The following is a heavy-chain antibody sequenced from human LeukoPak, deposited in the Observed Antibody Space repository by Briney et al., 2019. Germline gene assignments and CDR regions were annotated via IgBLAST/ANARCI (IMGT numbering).Heavy chain of an antibody. J-gene: IGHJ6*03. CDR1: GFTFDDYA. V-gene: IGHV3-43D*03. Sequence: GGSLRLSCAASGFTFDDYAMHWVRQAPGKGLEWVSLISWDGGSTYYADSVKGRFTISRDNSKNSLYLQMNSLRAEDTALYYCAKSFSSDGYNNRFYYYYYMDVWGKGTTVTVSS. CDR2: ISWDGGST. D-gene: IGHD5-24*01. CDR3: AKSFSSDGYNNRFYYYYYMDV.